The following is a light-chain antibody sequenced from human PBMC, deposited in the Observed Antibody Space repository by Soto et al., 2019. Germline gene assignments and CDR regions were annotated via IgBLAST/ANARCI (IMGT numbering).Light chain of an antibody. V-gene: IGLV1-40*01. Sequence: QSALTQPPSVSGAPGQRVTISCTGSSSNIGAGYDVHWYQQLPGTAPKLLIYGNSNRPSGVPDRFSGSKSGTSASLAITGLQAEDEAAYYCQSYDSSLDVVFGGGTKLTVL. CDR2: GNS. CDR3: QSYDSSLDVV. CDR1: SSNIGAGYD. J-gene: IGLJ2*01.